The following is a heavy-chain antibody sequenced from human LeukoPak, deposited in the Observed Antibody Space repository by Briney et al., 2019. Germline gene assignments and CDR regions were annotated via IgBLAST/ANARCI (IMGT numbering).Heavy chain of an antibody. J-gene: IGHJ4*02. D-gene: IGHD3-22*01. V-gene: IGHV3-48*01. CDR2: ISSSSSTI. CDR1: GFTFSSYS. Sequence: PGGSLRLSCAASGFTFSSYSMNWVRQAPGKGLEWVSYISSSSSTIYYADSVKGRFTISRDNSKNTLYLQMNSLRAEDTAVYYCAKLGYYDNSGYYVYYFDSWGQGTLVTVSS. CDR3: AKLGYYDNSGYYVYYFDS.